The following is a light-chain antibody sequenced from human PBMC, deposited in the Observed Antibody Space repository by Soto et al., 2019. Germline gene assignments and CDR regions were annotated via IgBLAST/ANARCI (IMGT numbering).Light chain of an antibody. CDR2: GAS. CDR1: QGIRSD. Sequence: IQMTQSPSSLSASVGDRVSITCRASQGIRSDLAWYQQKPGKVPKLLIYGASRLESGVPSRFSGSGFGTDFTLTISSLQPEDFATYYCLQDYNYPWAFGQGTKVEIK. J-gene: IGKJ1*01. CDR3: LQDYNYPWA. V-gene: IGKV1-6*01.